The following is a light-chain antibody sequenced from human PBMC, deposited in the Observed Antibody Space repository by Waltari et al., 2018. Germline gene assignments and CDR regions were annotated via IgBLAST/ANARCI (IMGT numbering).Light chain of an antibody. V-gene: IGLV2-23*01. CDR2: EGT. Sequence: QSALTQPASVSGSPGQSITISCTGSTSDVGGYNLVSWYRQFPNKAPQIIIYEGTRRPSGVSSRFSASKSGNTASLTISGLQAEDEALYFCSSYARSDNTVLFGGGTQLSVL. J-gene: IGLJ2*01. CDR1: TSDVGGYNL. CDR3: SSYARSDNTVL.